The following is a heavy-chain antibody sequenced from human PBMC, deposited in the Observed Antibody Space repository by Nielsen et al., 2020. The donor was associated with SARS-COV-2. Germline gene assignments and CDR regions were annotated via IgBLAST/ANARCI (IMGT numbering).Heavy chain of an antibody. V-gene: IGHV3-7*03. D-gene: IGHD1-7*01. Sequence: GESLKISCAASGFTFDDYGMSWVRQAPGKGLEWVANIKQDGSEKYYVDSVKGRFTISRDNAKNSLYLQMNSLRAEDTAVYYCAREQGRSGNYEVHYYGMDVWGQGTTVTVSS. CDR2: IKQDGSEK. CDR3: AREQGRSGNYEVHYYGMDV. J-gene: IGHJ6*02. CDR1: GFTFDDYG.